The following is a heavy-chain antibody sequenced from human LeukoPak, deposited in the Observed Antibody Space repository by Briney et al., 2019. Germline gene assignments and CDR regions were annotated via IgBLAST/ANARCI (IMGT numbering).Heavy chain of an antibody. CDR1: RFTFSGYS. CDR3: AKGLRWLVHYDILTGYSEYFDY. Sequence: GGSLRLSCAASRFTFSGYSMNWVRQAPGKGLEWVSSISSSGSYIYYADSVKGRFTISRDNAKNSLYLQMNILRAEDTALYYCAKGLRWLVHYDILTGYSEYFDYWGQGTLVTVSS. J-gene: IGHJ4*02. D-gene: IGHD3-9*01. V-gene: IGHV3-21*04. CDR2: ISSSGSYI.